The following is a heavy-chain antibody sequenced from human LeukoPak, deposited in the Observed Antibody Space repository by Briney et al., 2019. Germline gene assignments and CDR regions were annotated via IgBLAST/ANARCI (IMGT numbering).Heavy chain of an antibody. Sequence: PSETLSLTCAVYGGSFSGYYWSWIRQPPGKGLEWIGEINHSGSTNYNPSLKSRVTISVDTSKNQFSLKLSSVTAADTAVYYCARWDGYNYFGFDYWGQGTLVTVSS. V-gene: IGHV4-34*01. D-gene: IGHD5-24*01. CDR3: ARWDGYNYFGFDY. J-gene: IGHJ4*02. CDR2: INHSGST. CDR1: GGSFSGYY.